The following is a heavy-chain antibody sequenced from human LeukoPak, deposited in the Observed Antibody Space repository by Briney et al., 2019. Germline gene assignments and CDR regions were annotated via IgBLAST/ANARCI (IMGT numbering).Heavy chain of an antibody. CDR3: AGGGSGFYALDI. D-gene: IGHD6-19*01. CDR1: GHTFTGYY. J-gene: IGHJ3*02. V-gene: IGHV1-2*02. Sequence: ASVKVSCKTSGHTFTGYYMHWVRQAPGQGLDWMGWINPNNGGTNYAQKFQGRVTMTRDTSITTAYMELSRLRSDDTAVYYRAGGGSGFYALDIWGQGTMVTVSS. CDR2: INPNNGGT.